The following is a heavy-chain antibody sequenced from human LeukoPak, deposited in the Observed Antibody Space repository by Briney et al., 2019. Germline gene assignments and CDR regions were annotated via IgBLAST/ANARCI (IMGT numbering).Heavy chain of an antibody. Sequence: SQTLSLTCAVSGGSISSDDYFWSWIRQPPGKGLEWIGYIYHRGSTSYNPSLKSRVTISIDTSRNRFSLKLSSVTAADTAVYYCAKSRGYSAYDSFDIWGQGTMVTVSS. CDR1: GGSISSDDYF. CDR3: AKSRGYSAYDSFDI. J-gene: IGHJ3*02. CDR2: IYHRGST. D-gene: IGHD5-12*01. V-gene: IGHV4-30-2*02.